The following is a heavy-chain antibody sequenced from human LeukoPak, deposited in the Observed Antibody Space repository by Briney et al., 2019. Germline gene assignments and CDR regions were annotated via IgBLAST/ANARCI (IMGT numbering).Heavy chain of an antibody. V-gene: IGHV3-21*01. CDR3: ARAGAYRSKYNWFDP. J-gene: IGHJ5*02. D-gene: IGHD3-16*02. Sequence: GGSLRLSCAASGFTFSSYSMNWVRQAPGKGLEWVSSISSSSSYIYYADSVKGRFTISRDNAKNSLYLQMNSLRAEDTAVYCCARAGAYRSKYNWFDPWGQGTLVTVSS. CDR2: ISSSSSYI. CDR1: GFTFSSYS.